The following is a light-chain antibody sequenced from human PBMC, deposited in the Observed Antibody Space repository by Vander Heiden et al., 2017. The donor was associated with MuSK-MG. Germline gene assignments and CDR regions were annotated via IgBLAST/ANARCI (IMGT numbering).Light chain of an antibody. J-gene: IGKJ1*01. CDR3: QQSSSIPRT. Sequence: DIQMTQSPSSLSASVGDTVTITCRASQSISSHLNWYQQKPGQAPKLLIHAASSLQPGVPSTFSGSGSGTDFSLTINSLQPEDFATYFCQQSSSIPRTFGQGTKVEIQ. V-gene: IGKV1-39*01. CDR2: AAS. CDR1: QSISSH.